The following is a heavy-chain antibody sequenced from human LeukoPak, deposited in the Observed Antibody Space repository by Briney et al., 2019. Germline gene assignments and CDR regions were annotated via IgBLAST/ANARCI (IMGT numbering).Heavy chain of an antibody. J-gene: IGHJ6*02. D-gene: IGHD2-2*01. Sequence: ASVKVSCKASGYTFTSYGISWVRQAPGQGLEWMGWISAYNGNTNYAQKLQGRVTMTTDTSTSTVYMELRSLRSDDTAVYYCARDRADIVVVPAARDYYYYGMDVWGQGTTVTVSS. CDR2: ISAYNGNT. CDR3: ARDRADIVVVPAARDYYYYGMDV. V-gene: IGHV1-18*01. CDR1: GYTFTSYG.